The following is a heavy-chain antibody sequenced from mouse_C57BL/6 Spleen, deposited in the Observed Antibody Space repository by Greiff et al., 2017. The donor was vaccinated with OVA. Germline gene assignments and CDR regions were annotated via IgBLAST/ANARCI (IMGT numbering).Heavy chain of an antibody. CDR2: IYPRSGNT. D-gene: IGHD4-1*01. J-gene: IGHJ2*01. CDR3: AGRLGRGENYFDD. V-gene: IGHV1-81*01. CDR1: GYTFTSYG. Sequence: QVQLQQSGAELARPGASVKLSCKASGYTFTSYGISWVKQRTGQGLEWIGQIYPRSGNTYYNEKFKGKATLTADKSSSTAYMELRSLTSEDSAVYFCAGRLGRGENYFDDWGKGTTLTVSS.